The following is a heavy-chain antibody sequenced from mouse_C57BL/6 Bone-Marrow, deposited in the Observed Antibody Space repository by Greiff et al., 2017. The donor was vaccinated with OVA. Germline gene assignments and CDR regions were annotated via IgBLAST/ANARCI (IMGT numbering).Heavy chain of an antibody. CDR1: GYAFSSYW. D-gene: IGHD2-1*01. CDR2: IYPGDGDT. J-gene: IGHJ2*01. Sequence: VKLVESGAELVKPGASVKISCKASGYAFSSYWMNWVKQRPGKGLEWIGQIYPGDGDTNYNGKFKGKATLTADKSSSTAYMQLSSLTSEDSAVYFGAREDYGNYGYYFDYWGQGTTLTVSS. V-gene: IGHV1-80*01. CDR3: AREDYGNYGYYFDY.